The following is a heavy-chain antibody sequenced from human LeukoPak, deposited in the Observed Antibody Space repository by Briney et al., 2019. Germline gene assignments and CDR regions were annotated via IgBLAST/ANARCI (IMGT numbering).Heavy chain of an antibody. CDR3: ARDNWGSLDY. Sequence: SETLSLTCTVSGSSISSHSWGWVRQPPGKGLEWIGYDSNNGNINYNPALKSRVTISVDTSKRQFSLKLSSVTAADTAIYYCARDNWGSLDYWGQGTLVSVSS. J-gene: IGHJ4*02. D-gene: IGHD7-27*01. V-gene: IGHV4-59*11. CDR2: DSNNGNI. CDR1: GSSISSHS.